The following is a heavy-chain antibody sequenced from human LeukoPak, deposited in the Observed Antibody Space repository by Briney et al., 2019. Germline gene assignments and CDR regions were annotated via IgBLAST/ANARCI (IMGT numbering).Heavy chain of an antibody. J-gene: IGHJ3*01. CDR1: GYTLIELS. V-gene: IGHV1-24*01. D-gene: IGHD1-14*01. Sequence: ASVKVSCKVSGYTLIELSLHWVRQAPGKGLGWMGGFDPEDGETIYAQKFQGRVTMTEDTSTDTAYMELSSLRSEDTAVYYCASPNRNDAFDVWGQGTMVTVSS. CDR3: ASPNRNDAFDV. CDR2: FDPEDGET.